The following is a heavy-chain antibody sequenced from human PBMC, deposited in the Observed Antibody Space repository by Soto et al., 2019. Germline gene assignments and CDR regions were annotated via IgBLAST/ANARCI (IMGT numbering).Heavy chain of an antibody. D-gene: IGHD2-8*01. CDR3: ARDRVMRGNSYYYGMDV. CDR2: INAGNGNT. V-gene: IGHV1-3*01. Sequence: ASVKVSCKASGYTFTSYAMHWVRQAPGQRLEWMGWINAGNGNTKYSQKFQGRISITADASTTTAFMEVSSLRSDDTAVYFCARDRVMRGNSYYYGMDVWGQGTTVTVSS. J-gene: IGHJ6*02. CDR1: GYTFTSYA.